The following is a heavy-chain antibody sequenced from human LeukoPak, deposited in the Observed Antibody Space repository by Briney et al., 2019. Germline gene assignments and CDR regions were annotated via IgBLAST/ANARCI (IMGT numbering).Heavy chain of an antibody. V-gene: IGHV3-66*01. CDR3: ARAERGYSYGHYYFDY. CDR1: GVTLSSNY. J-gene: IGHJ4*02. D-gene: IGHD5-18*01. Sequence: PGGALRLSCAASGVTLSSNYMSWVRQAPGKGLEWGSVIYSGGSTYYTDSVKGRFTISRDNSKHTLYLQMNSVRAEDTAVYYCARAERGYSYGHYYFDYWGQGTLVTVSS. CDR2: IYSGGST.